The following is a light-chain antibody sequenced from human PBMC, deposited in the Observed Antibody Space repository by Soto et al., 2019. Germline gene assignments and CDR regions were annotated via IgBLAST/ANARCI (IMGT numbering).Light chain of an antibody. CDR3: QQTSNTHGT. V-gene: IGKV1-39*01. CDR2: AAS. CDR1: QRISNY. J-gene: IGKJ4*01. Sequence: IQMTQSPSSLSASLGDRVTITCRASQRISNYLNWYQQKPGKTPKLLISAASNLQSGVPSRFSGSGSETDFTLTISSLQPDDSATYYCQQTSNTHGTVGGGTKVEIK.